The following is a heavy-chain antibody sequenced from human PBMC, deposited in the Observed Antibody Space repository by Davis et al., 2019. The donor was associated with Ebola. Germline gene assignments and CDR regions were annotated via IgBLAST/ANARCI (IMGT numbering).Heavy chain of an antibody. V-gene: IGHV3-33*01. CDR2: IWYDGSNK. Sequence: PGGSLRLSCAASGINFSQYAMHWIRQAPGKGLEWVALIWYDGSNKYYADSVKGRFTISRDNFRNTLYLQMNSLRAEDTAVYYCARSAFNSGWYGYDAFDIWGQGTMVTVSS. CDR1: GINFSQYA. D-gene: IGHD6-19*01. J-gene: IGHJ3*02. CDR3: ARSAFNSGWYGYDAFDI.